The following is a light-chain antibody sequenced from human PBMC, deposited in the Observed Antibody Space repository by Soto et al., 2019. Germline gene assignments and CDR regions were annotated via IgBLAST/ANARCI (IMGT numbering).Light chain of an antibody. Sequence: QSALTQPPSASGSPGQSVTISCTGTSSDVGGYNYVSWYQQHPGKAPKLMIYEVSKRTSGVPDRFSGSKSGNTASLTVSGLQAEDEADYYCSSYAGSNTVFGGGTKLTVL. V-gene: IGLV2-8*01. CDR2: EVS. CDR1: SSDVGGYNY. CDR3: SSYAGSNTV. J-gene: IGLJ2*01.